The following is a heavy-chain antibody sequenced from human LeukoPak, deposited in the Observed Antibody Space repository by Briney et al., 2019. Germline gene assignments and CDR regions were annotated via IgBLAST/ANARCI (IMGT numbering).Heavy chain of an antibody. Sequence: GCLRLSCAASGFSPINFAMRWVSQPPGRGREWVSSISSGGVLRYYTDSVKGRFTLSRDNSKNTMYLQLDSLRPEDTAVYFCATDSTYYYDSGSSGPHYFDNWGQGSLVAVSP. V-gene: IGHV3-30*10. CDR3: ATDSTYYYDSGSSGPHYFDN. D-gene: IGHD3-10*01. CDR1: GFSPINFA. J-gene: IGHJ4*02. CDR2: ISSGGVLR.